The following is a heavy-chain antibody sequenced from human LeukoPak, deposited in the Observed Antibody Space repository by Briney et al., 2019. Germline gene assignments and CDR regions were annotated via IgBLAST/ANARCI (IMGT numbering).Heavy chain of an antibody. CDR3: ARHIVGEQNFDY. Sequence: TGGSLRLPCAASGLTFGAYWMSWFRQAPGKGPEWVASIKDDGSAQFYVDSLEGRFTISRDNAKNTLYLQMDTMRVEDTAVYYCARHIVGEQNFDYWSQGTLVTVSS. J-gene: IGHJ4*02. D-gene: IGHD3-16*02. CDR2: IKDDGSAQ. V-gene: IGHV3-7*01. CDR1: GLTFGAYW.